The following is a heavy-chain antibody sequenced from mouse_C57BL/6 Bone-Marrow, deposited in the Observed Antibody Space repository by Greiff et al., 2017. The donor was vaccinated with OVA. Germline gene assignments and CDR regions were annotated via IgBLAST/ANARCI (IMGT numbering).Heavy chain of an antibody. CDR2: ISDGGSYT. D-gene: IGHD2-3*01. V-gene: IGHV5-4*01. Sequence: EVQLVESGGGLVKPGGSLKLSCAASGFTFSSYAMSWVRQTPEKRLEWVATISDGGSYTYYPDNVKGRFTISRDNAKNKLYLQMSHLKSEDTAVCYCAREEDGSPFAYWGQGTLVTVSA. CDR3: AREEDGSPFAY. J-gene: IGHJ3*01. CDR1: GFTFSSYA.